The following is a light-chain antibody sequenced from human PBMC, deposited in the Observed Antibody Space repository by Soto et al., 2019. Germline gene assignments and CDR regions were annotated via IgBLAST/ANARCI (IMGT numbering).Light chain of an antibody. CDR3: MQALQTQLT. CDR1: QSLLHSNGYNY. Sequence: DIVMTQSPLSLPVTPGEPASISCRSSQSLLHSNGYNYLDWYLQKPGQSPQLLIYLGSNRASGVPESFSGSGSGTDFTLKISRVEAEDFGDYYCMQALQTQLTFGGGTKVEIK. CDR2: LGS. J-gene: IGKJ4*01. V-gene: IGKV2-28*01.